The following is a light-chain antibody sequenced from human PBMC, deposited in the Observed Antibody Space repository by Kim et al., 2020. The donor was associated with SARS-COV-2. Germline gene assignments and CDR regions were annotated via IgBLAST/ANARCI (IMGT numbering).Light chain of an antibody. CDR1: SSNIGSNT. V-gene: IGLV1-44*01. CDR3: AAWDDSLNGPV. CDR2: SNN. Sequence: QSVLTQPPSASGTPGQRVTISCSGSSSNIGSNTVHWYQQLPGTAPKLIIYSNNQRPSGVPDRFSGSKSGTSASLAISGLQSEDEPDYYCAAWDDSLNGPVFGGGTQLTVL. J-gene: IGLJ3*02.